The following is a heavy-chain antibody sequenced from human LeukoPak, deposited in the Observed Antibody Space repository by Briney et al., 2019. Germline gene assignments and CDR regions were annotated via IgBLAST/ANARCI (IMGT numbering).Heavy chain of an antibody. J-gene: IGHJ5*02. CDR1: GGSISSSSYY. CDR2: IYYSGST. D-gene: IGHD2-2*02. V-gene: IGHV4-39*01. Sequence: PSETLSLTCTVSGGSISSSSYYWGWIRQPPGKGLEWIGSIYYSGSTYYNPSLKSRVTISVDTSKNQFSLKLSSATAADTAVYYCARRALCSSTSCYTGGYNWFDPWGQGTLVTVSS. CDR3: ARRALCSSTSCYTGGYNWFDP.